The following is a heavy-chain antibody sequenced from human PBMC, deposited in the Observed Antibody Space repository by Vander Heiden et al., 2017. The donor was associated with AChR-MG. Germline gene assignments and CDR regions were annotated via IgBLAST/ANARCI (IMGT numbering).Heavy chain of an antibody. Sequence: VQLVESGGGVVRPGGSLRLPRAASGFTFSSYGMHWVRQAPGKGLEWVAFIRCDRSNKYYADSVKGRFTITRDNSKNTLYLQMNSLGAEDTAVYYCAKDRYSSILDYWGQGTLVTVSS. CDR3: AKDRYSSILDY. CDR2: IRCDRSNK. J-gene: IGHJ4*02. CDR1: GFTFSSYG. D-gene: IGHD6-13*01. V-gene: IGHV3-30*02.